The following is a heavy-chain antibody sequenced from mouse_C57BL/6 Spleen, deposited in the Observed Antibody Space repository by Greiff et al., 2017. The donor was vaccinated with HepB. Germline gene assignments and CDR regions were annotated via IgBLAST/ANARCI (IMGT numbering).Heavy chain of an antibody. CDR1: GYTFTSYG. J-gene: IGHJ3*01. Sequence: QVQLQQSGAELARPGASVKLSCKASGYTFTSYGISWVKQRTGQGLEWIGEIYPRSGNTYYNEKFKGKATLTADKSSSTAYMELRSLTSEDSAVYFCARSTAQASWFAYWGQGTLVTVSA. D-gene: IGHD3-2*02. CDR3: ARSTAQASWFAY. CDR2: IYPRSGNT. V-gene: IGHV1-81*01.